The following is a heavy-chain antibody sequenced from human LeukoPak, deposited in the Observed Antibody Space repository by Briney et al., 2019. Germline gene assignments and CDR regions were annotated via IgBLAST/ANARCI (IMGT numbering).Heavy chain of an antibody. CDR3: AKDWELGS. D-gene: IGHD1-26*01. CDR1: GASITSYY. V-gene: IGHV4-59*01. J-gene: IGHJ5*02. Sequence: SETLSLTCSVSGASITSYYWNWIRQPPGKGLEGIGNTYSSGNTNYTPSLESRVTISLDTSKNQFSLRLSSVTAADTAVYYCAKDWELGSWGQGTLVTVSS. CDR2: TYSSGNT.